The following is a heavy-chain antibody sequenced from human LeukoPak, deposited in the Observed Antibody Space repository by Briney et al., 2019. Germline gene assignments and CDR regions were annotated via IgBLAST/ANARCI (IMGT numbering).Heavy chain of an antibody. CDR2: ISSSSSYI. V-gene: IGHV3-21*01. Sequence: GGSLRLSCAASGFTFSSYSMNWVRQAPGKGLEWVSSISSSSSYIYYADSVKGRFTISRDNAKNSLYLQMNSLRAEDTAVYYCARIWFGELFSLTPSDYWGQGTLVTVSS. CDR1: GFTFSSYS. CDR3: ARIWFGELFSLTPSDY. D-gene: IGHD3-10*01. J-gene: IGHJ4*02.